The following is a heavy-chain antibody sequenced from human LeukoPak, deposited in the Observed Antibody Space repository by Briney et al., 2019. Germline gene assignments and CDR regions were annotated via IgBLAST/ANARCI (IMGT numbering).Heavy chain of an antibody. CDR3: TTYTRGHY. CDR1: GFDFSGFD. Sequence: GGSLRLFCAASGFDFSGFDVHWVRQASGEGLEWIGRITTKTNNYATAYAASMKDRVTISRDDSKKAAYLQVNSLKTEDTAVYYCTTYTRGHYWGQGTLVTVSS. D-gene: IGHD6-19*01. J-gene: IGHJ4*02. CDR2: ITTKTNNYAT. V-gene: IGHV3-73*01.